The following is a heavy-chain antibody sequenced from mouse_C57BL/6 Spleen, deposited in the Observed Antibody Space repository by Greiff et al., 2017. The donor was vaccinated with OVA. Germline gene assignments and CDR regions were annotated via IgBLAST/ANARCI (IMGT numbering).Heavy chain of an antibody. Sequence: EVKLMESGGGLVKPGGSLKLSCAASGFTFSSYAMSWVRQTPEKRLEWVATISDGGSYTYYPDNVKGRFTISRDNAKNNLYLQMSHLKSEDTAMYYCARDLITTVVATDWYFDVWGTGTTVTVSS. D-gene: IGHD1-1*01. CDR2: ISDGGSYT. CDR3: ARDLITTVVATDWYFDV. J-gene: IGHJ1*03. V-gene: IGHV5-4*01. CDR1: GFTFSSYA.